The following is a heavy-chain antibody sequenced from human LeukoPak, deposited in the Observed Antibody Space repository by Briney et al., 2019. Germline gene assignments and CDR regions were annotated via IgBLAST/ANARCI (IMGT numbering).Heavy chain of an antibody. J-gene: IGHJ3*02. CDR1: GGSISSHY. V-gene: IGHV4-59*11. D-gene: IGHD3-9*01. Sequence: SETLSLTCTVSGGSISSHYWSWIRQPPGKGLEWIGYIYYSGSTNYNPLLKSRVPISVDTPKNQFSLTLSSVTAADTALYYCARDPTYYDILTGYYKSGAFDIWGQGTMVTVSS. CDR3: ARDPTYYDILTGYYKSGAFDI. CDR2: IYYSGST.